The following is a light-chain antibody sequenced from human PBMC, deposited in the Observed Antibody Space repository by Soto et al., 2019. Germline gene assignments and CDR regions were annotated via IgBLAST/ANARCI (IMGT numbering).Light chain of an antibody. CDR1: QIVSSTY. CDR2: GAS. J-gene: IGKJ1*01. CDR3: HQYGSSPWT. Sequence: EIVLTQSPGTLSLSPGERATLSCRASQIVSSTYLAWYEQKPGQAPRLLIYGASTRATGIPDRFSGSGSGTDFTLTISRVEPEDFAVFYCHQYGSSPWTFGQGTKVEIK. V-gene: IGKV3-20*01.